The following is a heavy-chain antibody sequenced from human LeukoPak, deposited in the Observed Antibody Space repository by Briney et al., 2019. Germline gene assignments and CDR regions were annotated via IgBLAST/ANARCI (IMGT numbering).Heavy chain of an antibody. CDR1: GISINSDGGY. CDR2: IYYSGTI. V-gene: IGHV4-30-4*01. Sequence: SETLSLTCTVSGISINSDGGYWSWIRQAPGKGLEWIGYIYYSGTIRLNPSLKSRISMSMDTSKNQFFLKVTSVTAADTAVYYCARDRVVASSYYYGMDVWGQGTTVIVSS. D-gene: IGHD2-15*01. CDR3: ARDRVVASSYYYGMDV. J-gene: IGHJ6*02.